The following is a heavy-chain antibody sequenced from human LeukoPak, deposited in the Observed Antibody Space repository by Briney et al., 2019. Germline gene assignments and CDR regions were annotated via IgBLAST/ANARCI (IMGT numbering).Heavy chain of an antibody. J-gene: IGHJ4*02. Sequence: SETLSLTCTVSGGSISSYYWSWIRQPPGKGLEWIAYIYSTGNTNYNPSLKGRATISVDTSNNQFSLKLSSLTAADTAVYYCARAVRATIYYFDYWGQGTLVTVPS. D-gene: IGHD5-12*01. CDR1: GGSISSYY. CDR2: IYSTGNT. CDR3: ARAVRATIYYFDY. V-gene: IGHV4-59*01.